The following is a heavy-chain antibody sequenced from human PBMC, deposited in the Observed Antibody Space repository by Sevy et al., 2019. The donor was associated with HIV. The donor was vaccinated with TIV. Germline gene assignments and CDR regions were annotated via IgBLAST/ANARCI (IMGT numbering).Heavy chain of an antibody. J-gene: IGHJ3*02. CDR1: GFTFSSYW. Sequence: GGSLRLSCAASGFTFSSYWMSWVRQAPGKGLEWVANIKQDGSEKYYVDSVKGRFTISRDKAKNSLYLQMNSLRAEDTAVYYCAREVGNRVADQAFDIWGQGTMVTVSS. V-gene: IGHV3-7*03. CDR2: IKQDGSEK. CDR3: AREVGNRVADQAFDI. D-gene: IGHD5-12*01.